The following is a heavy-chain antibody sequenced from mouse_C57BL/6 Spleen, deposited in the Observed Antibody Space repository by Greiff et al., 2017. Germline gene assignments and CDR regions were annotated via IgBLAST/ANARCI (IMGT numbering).Heavy chain of an antibody. D-gene: IGHD2-4*01. V-gene: IGHV3-6*01. CDR2: ISYDGSN. Sequence: EVQLQEPGPGLVKPSQSLSLTCSVTGYSITSGYYWNWIRQFPGNKLEWMGYISYDGSNNYNPSLKNRISITRDTSKNQLFLKLNSVTTEDTATYYCARERDDSSWFAYWGQGTLVTVAA. CDR1: GYSITSGYY. J-gene: IGHJ3*01. CDR3: ARERDDSSWFAY.